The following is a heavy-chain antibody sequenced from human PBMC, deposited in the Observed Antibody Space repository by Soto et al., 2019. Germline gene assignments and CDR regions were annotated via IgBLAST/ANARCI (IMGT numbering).Heavy chain of an antibody. CDR3: AKTPPMVRGWFDP. CDR1: GFTFSSYG. CDR2: ISYDGSNK. J-gene: IGHJ5*02. D-gene: IGHD3-10*01. V-gene: IGHV3-30*18. Sequence: HPGGSLRLSCAASGFTFSSYGMHWVRQAPGKGLEWVAVISYDGSNKYYADSVKGRFTISRDNSKNTLYLQMNSLRAEDTAVYYCAKTPPMVRGWFDPWGQGTLVTVSS.